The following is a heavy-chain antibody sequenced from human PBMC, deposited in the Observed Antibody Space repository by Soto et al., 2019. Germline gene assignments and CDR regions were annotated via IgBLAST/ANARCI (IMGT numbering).Heavy chain of an antibody. CDR2: ISSSGSTI. D-gene: IGHD6-13*01. CDR1: GFTFSDYY. J-gene: IGHJ6*02. Sequence: TGGSLRLSCAASGFTFSDYYMSWIRQAPGKGLEWVSYISSSGSTIYYADSVKGRFTISRDNAKNSLYLQMNSLRAEDTAVYYCASAGTYSSSWYYYYYGMDVWGQGTTVTVSS. CDR3: ASAGTYSSSWYYYYYGMDV. V-gene: IGHV3-11*01.